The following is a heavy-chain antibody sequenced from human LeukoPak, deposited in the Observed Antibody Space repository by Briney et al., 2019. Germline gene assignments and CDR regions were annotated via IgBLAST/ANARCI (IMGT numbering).Heavy chain of an antibody. D-gene: IGHD2-8*02. CDR1: GGSISSGGYS. Sequence: PSETLSLTCAVSGGSISSGGYSWSWIRQPPGKGLEWIGYIYHSGSTYYNPSLKSRVTISVDTSKNQFSLKLSSVTAADTAVYYCARVQPTGYYFDYWGQGTLVTVSS. CDR3: ARVQPTGYYFDY. J-gene: IGHJ4*02. V-gene: IGHV4-30-2*05. CDR2: IYHSGST.